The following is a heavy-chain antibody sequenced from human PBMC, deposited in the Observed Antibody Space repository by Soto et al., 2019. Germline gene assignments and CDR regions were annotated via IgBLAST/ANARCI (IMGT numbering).Heavy chain of an antibody. CDR1: GFTFSSYG. J-gene: IGHJ4*02. Sequence: QVQLVESGGGVVQPGRSLRLSCVASGFTFSSYGMHWVRQAPGKGLEWVAIISYDGSNTYYADSVKGRFTISRDNSKNTLYLQMNSLRAEHTSVYYCAKERGLGGSDYISSSCYFDYWGQGTLVTVSS. D-gene: IGHD1-26*01. V-gene: IGHV3-30*18. CDR2: ISYDGSNT. CDR3: AKERGLGGSDYISSSCYFDY.